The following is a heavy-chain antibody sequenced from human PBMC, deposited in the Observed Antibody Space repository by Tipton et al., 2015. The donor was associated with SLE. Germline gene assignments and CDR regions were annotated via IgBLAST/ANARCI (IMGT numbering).Heavy chain of an antibody. V-gene: IGHV3-30*04. CDR1: GFTFSSYA. CDR3: ARGSYYGSGSYGGDY. J-gene: IGHJ4*02. Sequence: SLRLSCAASGFTFSSYAMHWVRQAPGKGLEWVAVISYDGSNKYYADSVKGRFTISRDNSKNTLYLQMNSLRSEDTAVYYCARGSYYGSGSYGGDYWGQGTLVTVSS. CDR2: ISYDGSNK. D-gene: IGHD3-10*01.